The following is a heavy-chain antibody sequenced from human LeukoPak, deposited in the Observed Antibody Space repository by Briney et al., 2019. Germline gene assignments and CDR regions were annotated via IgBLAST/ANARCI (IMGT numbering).Heavy chain of an antibody. D-gene: IGHD6-13*01. J-gene: IGHJ4*02. CDR1: DGAITGYY. CDR2: LHYGGST. V-gene: IGHV4-59*01. CDR3: ARGYSTSWTYYFDY. Sequence: PSETLFLTCTVSDGAITGYYWGWIRQPPGKGLDWIGHLHYGGSTNYNPSLKSRVTISVNTSKNHFSLKLSSVTAADTAVYYCARGYSTSWTYYFDYWGQGALVTVSS.